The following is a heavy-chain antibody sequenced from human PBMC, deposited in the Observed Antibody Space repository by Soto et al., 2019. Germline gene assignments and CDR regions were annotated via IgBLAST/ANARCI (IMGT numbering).Heavy chain of an antibody. J-gene: IGHJ3*02. D-gene: IGHD5-12*01. Sequence: QVQLVQSGAEVKKPGSSVKVSCKASGGTFSSYAISWVRQAPGQGLEWMGGIIPIFGTANYAQKFQGRVTSTADESTSPAYMELSSLRSEDTAVYYCASRGYSGYDSGAFDIWGQGTMVTVSS. CDR3: ASRGYSGYDSGAFDI. V-gene: IGHV1-69*12. CDR1: GGTFSSYA. CDR2: IIPIFGTA.